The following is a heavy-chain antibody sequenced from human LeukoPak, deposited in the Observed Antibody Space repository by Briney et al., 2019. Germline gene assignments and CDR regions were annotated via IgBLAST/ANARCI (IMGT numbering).Heavy chain of an antibody. CDR1: GYTFTGYY. CDR3: ARGDVYFDY. CDR2: ISAYNRNT. V-gene: IGHV1-18*04. J-gene: IGHJ4*02. D-gene: IGHD5-24*01. Sequence: ASVKVSCKASGYTFTGYYMHWVRQAPGQGLEWMGWISAYNRNTNYAQKFQGRVTVTTDTSTTTAFMELMSLTSDDTAVYHCARGDVYFDYWGQGTLVTVSS.